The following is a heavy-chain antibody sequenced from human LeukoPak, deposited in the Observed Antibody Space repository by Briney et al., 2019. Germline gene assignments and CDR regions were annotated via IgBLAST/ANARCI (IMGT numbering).Heavy chain of an antibody. D-gene: IGHD3-10*01. V-gene: IGHV3-7*03. CDR3: VRDNAYGSRSPGVC. J-gene: IGHJ4*02. Sequence: GSLRLSCATSGITFSSYWMSWVRQAPGKGLEWVASIKKDGSEKYYVDSVKGRFTISRDNAKELLFLQMNSLRAEDTAVYFCVRDNAYGSRSPGVCWGQGALVTVYS. CDR2: IKKDGSEK. CDR1: GITFSSYW.